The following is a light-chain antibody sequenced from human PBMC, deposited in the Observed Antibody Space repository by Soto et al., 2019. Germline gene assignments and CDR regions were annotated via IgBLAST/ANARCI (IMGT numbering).Light chain of an antibody. J-gene: IGLJ3*02. Sequence: QSALTQPASVSGSPGQSITISCTGTNHDIGGYTYVSWYRHHPGKAPELLIYDVSNRPSGVSNRFSGSKSGSTASLTISRLQADDEDEYCCAVYTSSEMLFGGGTKLTVL. V-gene: IGLV2-14*03. CDR1: NHDIGGYTY. CDR2: DVS. CDR3: AVYTSSEML.